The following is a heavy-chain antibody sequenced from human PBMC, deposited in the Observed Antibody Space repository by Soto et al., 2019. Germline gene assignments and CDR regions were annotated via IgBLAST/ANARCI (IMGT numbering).Heavy chain of an antibody. CDR1: GFSLSTSGMC. D-gene: IGHD1-26*01. CDR2: IEWDDDK. CDR3: ARIPSTSPWEYGMDV. V-gene: IGHV2-70*01. Sequence: SGPTLVNPTQTLTLTCTFSGFSLSTSGMCVSWIRQPPGKALEWLAVIEWDDDKYYSTSLKTRLTISKDTSKNLVVLTMTNMDPVDTATYYCARIPSTSPWEYGMDVWVQGTTVTVSS. J-gene: IGHJ6*02.